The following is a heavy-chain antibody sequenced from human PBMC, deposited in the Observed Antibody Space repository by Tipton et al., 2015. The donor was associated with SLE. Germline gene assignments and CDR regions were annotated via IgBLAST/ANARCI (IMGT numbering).Heavy chain of an antibody. CDR3: APGAASGVVDY. CDR2: ISSSSSYI. CDR1: GFTFSSYS. V-gene: IGHV3-21*03. J-gene: IGHJ4*02. D-gene: IGHD3-10*01. Sequence: GSLRLSCAASGFTFSSYSMNWVRQAPGKGLEWGSSISSSSSYIYYADSVKGRFTISRDNAKNSLYLQMNSLRAEDTAVYYCAPGAASGVVDYWGQGTLVTVSS.